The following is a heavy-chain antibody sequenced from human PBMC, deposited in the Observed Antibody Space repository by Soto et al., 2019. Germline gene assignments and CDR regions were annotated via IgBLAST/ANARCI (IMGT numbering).Heavy chain of an antibody. D-gene: IGHD6-19*01. J-gene: IGHJ6*03. CDR2: ISAYNGNT. V-gene: IGHV1-18*01. CDR3: ARDSSGWYYYYYYMDV. Sequence: ASVKASCKASGYTFTTYGISWVRQAPGQGLEWMGWISAYNGNTNYAQKLQGRVTMTTDTSTSTAYMELRSLRSDDTAVYYCARDSSGWYYYYYYMDVWGKGTTVTVSS. CDR1: GYTFTTYG.